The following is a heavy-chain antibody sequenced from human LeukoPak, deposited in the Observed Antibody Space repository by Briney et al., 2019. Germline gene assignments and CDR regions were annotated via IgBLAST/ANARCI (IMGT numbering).Heavy chain of an antibody. Sequence: ASVKVSCKASGYTFISYGISWVRQAPGQGLEWMGWISAYNGNTKYGQKLQGRVTMTTDTSTDTAYMELRSLRSDDTAVYYCARGGSVSYHTDYWGQGTLVTVSS. CDR2: ISAYNGNT. D-gene: IGHD3-10*01. CDR1: GYTFISYG. CDR3: ARGGSVSYHTDY. V-gene: IGHV1-18*01. J-gene: IGHJ4*02.